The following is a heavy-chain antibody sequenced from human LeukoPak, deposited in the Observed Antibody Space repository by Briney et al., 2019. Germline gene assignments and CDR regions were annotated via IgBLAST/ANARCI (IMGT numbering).Heavy chain of an antibody. CDR1: GGSFSGYY. J-gene: IGHJ3*02. V-gene: IGHV4-34*01. D-gene: IGHD1-7*01. Sequence: ASETLSLTCAVYGGSFSGYYWSWIRQPPGKGLEWIGEINHSGSTNYNPSLKSRVTISVDTSKNQFSLKLSSVTAADTAVYYCARDVTGTTLAFDIWGQGTMVTVSS. CDR2: INHSGST. CDR3: ARDVTGTTLAFDI.